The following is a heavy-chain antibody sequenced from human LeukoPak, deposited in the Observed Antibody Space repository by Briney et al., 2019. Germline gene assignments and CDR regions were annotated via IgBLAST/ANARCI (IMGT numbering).Heavy chain of an antibody. D-gene: IGHD3-3*01. CDR3: ARDFWSGYYHWVDP. CDR2: IYYSGST. Sequence: SETLALTCTVSGGSMSDYYWNWIRQPPGKGLEWLGYIYYSGSTNFSGRTNYNPSLKSRVIISVDTSKNQFSLKLSSVTAADTAVYYCARDFWSGYYHWVDPWGQGILVPVSS. CDR1: GGSMSDYY. J-gene: IGHJ5*02. V-gene: IGHV4-59*01.